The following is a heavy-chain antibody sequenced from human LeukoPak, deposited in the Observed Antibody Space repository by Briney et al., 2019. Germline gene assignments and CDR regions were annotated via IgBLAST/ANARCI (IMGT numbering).Heavy chain of an antibody. J-gene: IGHJ5*02. CDR3: SRPTIQLWPHNWFDP. Sequence: GGSLRLSCAASGFTFSSYAMSWVRQAQGKGLEWVSAISGSGGSTYYADSVKGRFTISRDNSKNTLYLQMNSLRAEDTAVYYCSRPTIQLWPHNWFDPRGQGTLVTVSS. CDR1: GFTFSSYA. D-gene: IGHD5-18*01. CDR2: ISGSGGST. V-gene: IGHV3-23*01.